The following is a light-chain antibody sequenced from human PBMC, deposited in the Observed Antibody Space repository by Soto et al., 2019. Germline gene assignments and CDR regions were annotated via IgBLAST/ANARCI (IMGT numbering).Light chain of an antibody. CDR1: QTISSW. CDR2: DAS. CDR3: QQYNIYSWT. Sequence: DIQMTQSPSTLSGSVGDRVTITCRASQTISSWLAWYQQKPGKAPKLLIYDASTLESGVPSRFSGSGSGTEFTLTINRLQPDDFATYYCQQYNIYSWTFGQGTKVDIK. V-gene: IGKV1-5*01. J-gene: IGKJ1*01.